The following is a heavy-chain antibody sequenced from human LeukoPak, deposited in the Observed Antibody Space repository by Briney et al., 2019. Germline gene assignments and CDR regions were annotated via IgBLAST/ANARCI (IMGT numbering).Heavy chain of an antibody. CDR1: GFSFSIYS. Sequence: GGSLRLSCAASGFSFSIYSMNWVRQAPGKGLEWVSSISSSSSYIYYADSVKGRFTISRDNAKNSLYLQMNSLRAEDTAVYYCARAYYGSGTSHFDSWGQGTLVTVSS. D-gene: IGHD3-10*01. V-gene: IGHV3-21*01. CDR2: ISSSSSYI. CDR3: ARAYYGSGTSHFDS. J-gene: IGHJ4*02.